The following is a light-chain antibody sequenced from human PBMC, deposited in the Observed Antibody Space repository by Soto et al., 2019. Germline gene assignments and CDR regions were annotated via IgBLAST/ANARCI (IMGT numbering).Light chain of an antibody. CDR3: QQYGSSPWT. V-gene: IGKV3-20*01. J-gene: IGKJ1*01. CDR2: GAS. CDR1: QSVSSSH. Sequence: EIVLTQSPGTLSLSPGERGTLSCRASQSVSSSHLAWYQQKPGQSPRLLIYGASSRATGIPDRFSGSGSGTEFSLNISRLEPEDLAVYYCQQYGSSPWTFGQGTKVEVK.